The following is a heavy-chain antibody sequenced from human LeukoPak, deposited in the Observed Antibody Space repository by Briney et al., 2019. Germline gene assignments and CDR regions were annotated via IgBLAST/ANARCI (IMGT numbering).Heavy chain of an antibody. J-gene: IGHJ4*02. CDR1: GFTFSSYA. Sequence: PGGSLRLSCAASGFTFSSYAMSWVRQAPGKGLEWVSAISGSGGSTYYADSVKGRFTISRDNSENTLYLQMNSLRAEDTAVYYCATFDSSGYYPNYYFDYWGQGTLVTVSS. CDR2: ISGSGGST. V-gene: IGHV3-23*01. D-gene: IGHD3-22*01. CDR3: ATFDSSGYYPNYYFDY.